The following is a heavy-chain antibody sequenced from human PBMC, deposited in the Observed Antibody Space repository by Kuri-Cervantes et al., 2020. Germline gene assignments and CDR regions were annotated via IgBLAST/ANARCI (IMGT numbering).Heavy chain of an antibody. CDR1: GFTFSHYW. D-gene: IGHD2-2*01. CDR2: IKEDGSET. Sequence: GGSLRLSCAASGFTFSHYWMSWVRQAPGKGLEWVANIKEDGSETYYVDSVKGRFTISRDNAKNSLYLQVNSLRAEDTAVYYCVGYLSSTSSSPEYYYYGMDVWGQGTTVTVSS. J-gene: IGHJ6*02. CDR3: VGYLSSTSSSPEYYYYGMDV. V-gene: IGHV3-7*01.